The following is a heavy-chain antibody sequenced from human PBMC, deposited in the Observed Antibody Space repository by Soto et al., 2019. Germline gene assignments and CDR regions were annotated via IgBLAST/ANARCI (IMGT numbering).Heavy chain of an antibody. CDR3: AKDLRHLLVQYFQR. D-gene: IGHD2-8*02. J-gene: IGHJ1*01. CDR1: GFTFSNYG. CDR2: ISYDGSNK. Sequence: GGSLRLSCAASGFTFSNYGMHWVRQAPGKGLEWVAVISYDGSNKYYADSVKGRFTISRDNSKKTLYLQMNSLREEDTAVYYCAKDLRHLLVQYFQRWGQGTLVTVSS. V-gene: IGHV3-30*18.